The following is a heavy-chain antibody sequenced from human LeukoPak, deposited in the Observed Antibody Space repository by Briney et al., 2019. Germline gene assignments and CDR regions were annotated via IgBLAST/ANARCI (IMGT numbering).Heavy chain of an antibody. CDR1: GFTFSSYW. CDR2: IKQDGSEK. D-gene: IGHD3-22*01. V-gene: IGHV3-7*01. J-gene: IGHJ6*02. Sequence: PGGSLRLSCAASGFTFSSYWMSWVRQAPGKGLEWVANIKQDGSEKYYVDSVKGRFTISRDNSKNTLYLQMNSLRAEDTAVYYCARDYYDSSGYPLGYYYYYGMDVWGQGTTVTVSS. CDR3: ARDYYDSSGYPLGYYYYYGMDV.